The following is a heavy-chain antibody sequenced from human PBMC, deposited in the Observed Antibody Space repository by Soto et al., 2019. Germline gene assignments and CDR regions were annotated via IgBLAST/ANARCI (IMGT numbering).Heavy chain of an antibody. CDR3: VRAMGADYYYYGMDV. CDR2: TSWNSERI. V-gene: IGHV3-9*01. D-gene: IGHD3-16*01. J-gene: IGHJ6*02. Sequence: EVQLVESGGGVVQPGRSLRLSCAASGFTFDDYAMHWVRQPPGTGLEWVAGTSWNSERIGYADSVRGRFTISRDNAKNSLYLQMNSLRAEDTALYYCVRAMGADYYYYGMDVWGQGTSVTVSS. CDR1: GFTFDDYA.